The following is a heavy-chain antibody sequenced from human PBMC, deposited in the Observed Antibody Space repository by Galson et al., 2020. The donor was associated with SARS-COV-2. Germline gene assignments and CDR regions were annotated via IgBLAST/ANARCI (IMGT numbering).Heavy chain of an antibody. CDR1: GDSVSSNSAA. V-gene: IGHV6-1*01. CDR3: ARGDGAEAGKYYFDY. J-gene: IGHJ4*02. CDR2: TYYRSKWYY. D-gene: IGHD6-19*01. Sequence: SQTLSLTCAISGDSVSSNSAAWNWIRQSPSRGLERLGRTYYRSKWYYHYTVSVKGRITINPDTSKNQFSLQLNSVTPEDTAVYYCARGDGAEAGKYYFDYWGQGTLVTVSS.